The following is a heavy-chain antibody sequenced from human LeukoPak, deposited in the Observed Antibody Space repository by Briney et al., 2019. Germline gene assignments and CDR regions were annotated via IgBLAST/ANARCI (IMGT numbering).Heavy chain of an antibody. V-gene: IGHV1-2*02. Sequence: ASVKVSCKASGYTFTGYYMHWVRQAPGQGLEWMGWINPNSGGTNYAQKFQGRVTMTRDTSISTAYMELSRLRSDDTAVYYCARDFYDSSGYYEERYYYYYMDVWGKGTTVTVSS. CDR2: INPNSGGT. D-gene: IGHD3-22*01. J-gene: IGHJ6*03. CDR1: GYTFTGYY. CDR3: ARDFYDSSGYYEERYYYYYMDV.